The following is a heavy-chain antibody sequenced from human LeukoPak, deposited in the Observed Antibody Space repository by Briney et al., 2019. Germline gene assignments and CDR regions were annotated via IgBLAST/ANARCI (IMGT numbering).Heavy chain of an antibody. D-gene: IGHD1-26*01. CDR3: AKARSTQSYPLNLIDS. J-gene: IGHJ4*02. Sequence: PGGSLRLSCVPSGFTFSSYGMHWVRQAPGKGLEWVALISYDGSNGYYADSVKGRFTISRDNSKNTLYLQMDSLRAEDTAVYYCAKARSTQSYPLNLIDSWGQGTLVTVSS. CDR1: GFTFSSYG. CDR2: ISYDGSNG. V-gene: IGHV3-30*18.